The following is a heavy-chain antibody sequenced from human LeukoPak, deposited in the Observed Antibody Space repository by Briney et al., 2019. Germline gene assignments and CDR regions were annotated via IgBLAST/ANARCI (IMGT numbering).Heavy chain of an antibody. J-gene: IGHJ4*02. CDR3: AKDRHSGSYYGLIDY. CDR1: GFTFRSFG. D-gene: IGHD1-26*01. CDR2: ISYDGSNK. V-gene: IGHV3-30*18. Sequence: GSLRLSCLASGFTFRSFGMHWVRQAPGTGLEWVALISYDGSNKNYADSVKGRFTISRDNSKNILYLQMNSLRAEDTAVYYCAKDRHSGSYYGLIDYWGQGTLVTVSS.